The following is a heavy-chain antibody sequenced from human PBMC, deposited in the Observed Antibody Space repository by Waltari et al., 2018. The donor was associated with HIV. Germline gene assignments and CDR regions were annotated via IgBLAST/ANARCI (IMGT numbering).Heavy chain of an antibody. V-gene: IGHV4-34*01. D-gene: IGHD6-19*01. Sequence: QVQLQQWGAGLLKPSETLSLTCAVYGGSFSGYYWSWHPQPPGKGLEWIGEINHSGSTNYKPSLKSRVTISVDTSKNQFSLKLSSVTAADTAVYYCARGRSPYSSGWYASEYWGQGTLVTVSS. CDR2: INHSGST. CDR1: GGSFSGYY. J-gene: IGHJ4*02. CDR3: ARGRSPYSSGWYASEY.